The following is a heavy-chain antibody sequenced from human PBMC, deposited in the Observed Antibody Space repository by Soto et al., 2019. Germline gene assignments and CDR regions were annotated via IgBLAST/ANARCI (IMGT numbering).Heavy chain of an antibody. V-gene: IGHV3-23*01. CDR2: ISGSGGST. J-gene: IGHJ4*02. CDR3: ASPGDDQY. Sequence: EVQLLESGGGLVQPGGSLRLSCTASGFTFTNYVMSWVRQAPGKGLEWVSAISGSGGSTYYADSVKGRFTISRDNSKNTLYLQLTRLRAEDTAVYYCASPGDDQYGGKGTLVIVSS. CDR1: GFTFTNYV. D-gene: IGHD4-17*01.